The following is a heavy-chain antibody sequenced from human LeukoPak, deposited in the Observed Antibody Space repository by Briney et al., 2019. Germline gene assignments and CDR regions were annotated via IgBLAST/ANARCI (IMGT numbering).Heavy chain of an antibody. V-gene: IGHV4-59*01. D-gene: IGHD3-3*01. CDR3: AKSPRTVNTIFDS. CDR2: IHERGST. J-gene: IGHJ4*02. Sequence: SETLSLTCTVSDGSISSYYWSWIRQSPEKGLEWIGYIHERGSTNHNPSLKSRVTMSVDTSKNQFSLKLTSVTAAGTAVYFCAKSPRTVNTIFDSWGQGTLVTVSS. CDR1: DGSISSYY.